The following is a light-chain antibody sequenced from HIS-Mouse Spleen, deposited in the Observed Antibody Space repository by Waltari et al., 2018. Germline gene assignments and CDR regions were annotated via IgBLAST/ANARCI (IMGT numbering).Light chain of an antibody. CDR2: GAS. V-gene: IGKV3-15*01. CDR1: QSVSSN. Sequence: TLSCRASQSVSSNLAWYQQKPGQAPRLLIYGASTRATGIPARFSGSGSGTEFTLTISSLQSEDFAVYYCQQYNNWPLTFGGGTKVEIK. J-gene: IGKJ4*01. CDR3: QQYNNWPLT.